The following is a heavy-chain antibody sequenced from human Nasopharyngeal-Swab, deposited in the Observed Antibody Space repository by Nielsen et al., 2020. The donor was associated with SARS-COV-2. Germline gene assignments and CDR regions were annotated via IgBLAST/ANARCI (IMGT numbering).Heavy chain of an antibody. D-gene: IGHD3-22*01. J-gene: IGHJ4*02. CDR1: GFTFSSYA. CDR2: ISGSGGST. CDR3: AKVMIVVPKAFDY. V-gene: IGHV3-23*01. Sequence: GESLKISCAASGFTFSSYAMSWVRQAPGKGLEWVSAISGSGGSTYYADYVKGRFTISRDNSKNTLYLQMNSLRAEDTAVYYCAKVMIVVPKAFDYWGQGTLVTVSS.